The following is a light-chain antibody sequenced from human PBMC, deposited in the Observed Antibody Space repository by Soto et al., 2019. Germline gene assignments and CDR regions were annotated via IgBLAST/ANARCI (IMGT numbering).Light chain of an antibody. CDR3: QQLSSYTLT. CDR2: GAS. V-gene: IGKV3-15*01. Sequence: EIVMTQSPATRSLSPGERATLSCRASQSVSSNLAWYQQKPGQAPRLLIYGASTRATGIPARFSGSGSGTEFTLTISSLKYEDFAVYDCQQLSSYTLTFGGGTKVDIK. CDR1: QSVSSN. J-gene: IGKJ4*01.